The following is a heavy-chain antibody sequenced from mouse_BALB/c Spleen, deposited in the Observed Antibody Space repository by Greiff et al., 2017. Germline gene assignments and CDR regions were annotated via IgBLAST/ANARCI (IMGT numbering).Heavy chain of an antibody. J-gene: IGHJ4*01. CDR3: ARRRGGYAMDY. V-gene: IGHV7-3*02. CDR1: GFTFTDYY. CDR2: IRNKANGYTT. Sequence: EVKVVESGGGLVQPGGSLRLSCATSGFTFTDYYMSWVRQPPGKALEWLGFIRNKANGYTTEYSASVKGRFTISRDNSQSILYLQMNTLRAEDSATYYCARRRGGYAMDYWGQGTSVTVSS. D-gene: IGHD1-1*02.